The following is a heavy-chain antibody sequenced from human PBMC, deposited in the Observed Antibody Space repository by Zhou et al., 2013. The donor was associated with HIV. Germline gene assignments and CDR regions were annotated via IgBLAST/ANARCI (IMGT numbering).Heavy chain of an antibody. D-gene: IGHD3-10*01. Sequence: QVQLQQWGAGLLKPSETLSLTCAVYGESFSTYYWTWIRQPPGKGLEWIGEIDHSGNTNYNPSLESRVLISLDTSENQLSLNLSSVTAADTAVYYCARWVTRISLGRGPERYNHALDVWGQGTTVTVSS. CDR3: ARWVTRISLGRGPERYNHALDV. J-gene: IGHJ6*02. V-gene: IGHV4-34*01. CDR2: IDHSGNT. CDR1: GESFSTYY.